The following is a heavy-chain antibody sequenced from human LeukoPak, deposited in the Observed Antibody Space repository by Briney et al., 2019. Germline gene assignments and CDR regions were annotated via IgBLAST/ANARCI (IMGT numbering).Heavy chain of an antibody. J-gene: IGHJ4*02. CDR3: VKDLYKGDSASWYFFHY. CDR1: GFIISDYA. D-gene: IGHD2-2*01. CDR2: LSANGGTT. Sequence: PGGSLGLSCSASGFIISDYAMHWVRQAPGKGLECVSALSANGGTTYYADSVKGRFTISRDTSKNTLYLQMSSLRAEDTAMYHCVKDLYKGDSASWYFFHYWGQGTLVTVSS. V-gene: IGHV3-64D*06.